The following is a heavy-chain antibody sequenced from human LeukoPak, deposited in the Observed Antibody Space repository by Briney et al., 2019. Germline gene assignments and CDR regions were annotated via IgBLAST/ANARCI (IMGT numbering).Heavy chain of an antibody. CDR1: GYTFTSYG. D-gene: IGHD3-3*01. CDR3: ARDKIPFGTQIPYWFDP. Sequence: GASVKDSCKASGYTFTSYGFSWVRQARGQGLEGMGWISAYNGKPNYVRKLQGRVTMPTDTSTSTAYMELRSLRSDDPAVYYCARDKIPFGTQIPYWFDPWGQGTLVTVSS. CDR2: ISAYNGKP. J-gene: IGHJ5*02. V-gene: IGHV1-18*01.